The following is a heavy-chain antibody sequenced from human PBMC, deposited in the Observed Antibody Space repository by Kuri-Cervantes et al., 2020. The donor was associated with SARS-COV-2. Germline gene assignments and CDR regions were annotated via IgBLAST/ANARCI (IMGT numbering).Heavy chain of an antibody. V-gene: IGHV3-53*04. D-gene: IGHD2-15*01. CDR2: IYSGGST. CDR1: GFTVSSNY. CDR3: ARRGSGHDY. J-gene: IGHJ4*02. Sequence: GESLKISCAASGFTVSSNYMSWVRQAPGKGLEWVSVIYSGGSTYYADSVKGRFTISRHNSKNTLYLQMNSLRAEDTAVYYCARRGSGHDYWGQGTLVTVSS.